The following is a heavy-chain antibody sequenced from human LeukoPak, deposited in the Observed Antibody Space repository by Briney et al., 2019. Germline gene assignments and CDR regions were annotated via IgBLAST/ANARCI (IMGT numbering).Heavy chain of an antibody. Sequence: PGGSLRLSCAASGFTFSSYSMNWVRQAPGKGLEWVSSISSSSSYIYYADSVKGRFTIYRDNAKNSLYLQMNSLRAEDTAVYYCAREGIAAPDYWGQGSLVSVSS. D-gene: IGHD6-25*01. J-gene: IGHJ4*02. CDR3: AREGIAAPDY. V-gene: IGHV3-21*01. CDR1: GFTFSSYS. CDR2: ISSSSSYI.